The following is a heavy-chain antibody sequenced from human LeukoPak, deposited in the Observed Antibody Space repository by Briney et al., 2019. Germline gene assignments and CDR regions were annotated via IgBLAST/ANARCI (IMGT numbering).Heavy chain of an antibody. D-gene: IGHD3-10*01. J-gene: IGHJ4*02. CDR2: ISWNSGSI. Sequence: GRSLRLSCAASGFTFDDYAMHWVQQAPGKGLEWVSGISWNSGSIGYADSVKGRFTISRDNAKNSLYLQMNSLRAEDTALYYCAKDIFTMVRGVVDYWGQGTLVTVSS. CDR1: GFTFDDYA. CDR3: AKDIFTMVRGVVDY. V-gene: IGHV3-9*01.